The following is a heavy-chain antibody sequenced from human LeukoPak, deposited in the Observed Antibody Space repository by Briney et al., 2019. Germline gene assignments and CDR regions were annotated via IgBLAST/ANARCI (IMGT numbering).Heavy chain of an antibody. V-gene: IGHV3-74*01. J-gene: IGHJ5*02. CDR1: GFTFSSYW. CDR2: INSDGSST. Sequence: GGSLRLSCAASGFTFSSYWMHWVRQAPGKGLVWVSRINSDGSSTSYADSVKGRFTISRDNAKNTLYLQMNSLRAEDTAVYYCAKGWRIEQQLVRWFDPWGQGTLVTVSS. D-gene: IGHD6-13*01. CDR3: AKGWRIEQQLVRWFDP.